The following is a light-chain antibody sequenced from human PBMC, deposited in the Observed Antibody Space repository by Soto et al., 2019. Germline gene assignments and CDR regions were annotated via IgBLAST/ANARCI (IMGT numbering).Light chain of an antibody. CDR2: DAS. CDR3: QQRDYWQVT. CDR1: QSVSSY. Sequence: EIVLIQSPATLSLAPGERATLSCRASQSVSSYLDWYQQKPGKAPRPPIYDASNRATGVPARFSGSGSGTDFPLTISSLEPEDFEVYYCQQRDYWQVTFGQGTRLEIK. J-gene: IGKJ5*01. V-gene: IGKV3-11*01.